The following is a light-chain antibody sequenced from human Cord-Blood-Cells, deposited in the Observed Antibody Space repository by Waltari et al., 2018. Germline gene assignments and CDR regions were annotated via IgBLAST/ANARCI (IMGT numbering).Light chain of an antibody. V-gene: IGLV1-47*01. Sequence: QSVLTQPPSASGTPGQRVTISCSGSSSNIGSNYVYWYPQLPGTAPKLLIYRNNQRPSGVPDRFSGSKSGTSASLAISGLRSEDEADYYCAAWDDSLVFGGGTKLTVL. CDR3: AAWDDSLV. J-gene: IGLJ3*02. CDR2: RNN. CDR1: SSNIGSNY.